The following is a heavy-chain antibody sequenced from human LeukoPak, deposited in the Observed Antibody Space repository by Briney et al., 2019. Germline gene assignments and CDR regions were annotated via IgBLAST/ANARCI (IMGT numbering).Heavy chain of an antibody. J-gene: IGHJ4*02. CDR2: IRSKAYGGTT. CDR1: GFTFGDYA. D-gene: IGHD2-15*01. V-gene: IGHV3-49*03. CDR3: TRESDIVVVVAATPEYGFDY. Sequence: GGSLRLSCTASGFTFGDYAMSWFRQAPGKGLEWVGFIRSKAYGGTTEYAASVKGRFTISRDDSKSIAYLQMNSLKTEDTAVYYCTRESDIVVVVAATPEYGFDYWGQGTLVTVSS.